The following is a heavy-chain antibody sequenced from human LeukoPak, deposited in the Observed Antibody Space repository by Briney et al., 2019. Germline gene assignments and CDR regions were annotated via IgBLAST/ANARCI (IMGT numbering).Heavy chain of an antibody. CDR1: GGSISSYY. D-gene: IGHD1-26*01. CDR3: ASPQTSRSGSYYAMGAFDI. V-gene: IGHV4-59*08. CDR2: IYYSGST. J-gene: IGHJ3*02. Sequence: SETLSLTCTVSGGSISSYYWSWIRQPPGKGLEWIGYIYYSGSTNYNPSLKSRVTISVDTSKNQFSLKLSSVTAADTAVYYCASPQTSRSGSYYAMGAFDIWGQGTMVTVSS.